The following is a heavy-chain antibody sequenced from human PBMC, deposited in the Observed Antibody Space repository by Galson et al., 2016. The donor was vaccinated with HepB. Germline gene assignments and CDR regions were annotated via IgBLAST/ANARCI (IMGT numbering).Heavy chain of an antibody. D-gene: IGHD5-18*01. CDR3: ARDYGDTDMGADY. CDR2: IIPIMGTA. V-gene: IGHV1-69*13. Sequence: SVKVSCKASGVTFTSNAFSWVRQAPGQGLEWMGGIIPIMGTAKYAPKFQDRVTITADESTSTVYMEVSSLRSDDTAVYYCARDYGDTDMGADYWGQGTLVTVSS. J-gene: IGHJ4*02. CDR1: GVTFTSNA.